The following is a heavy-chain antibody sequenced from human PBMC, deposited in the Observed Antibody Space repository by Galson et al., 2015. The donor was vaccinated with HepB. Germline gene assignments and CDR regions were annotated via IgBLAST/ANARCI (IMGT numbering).Heavy chain of an antibody. V-gene: IGHV4-31*03. CDR2: IYYSGST. J-gene: IGHJ4*02. Sequence: TLSLTCTVSGGSISSGGYYWSWIRQHPGKGLEWIGYIYYSGSTYYNPSLKSRVTISVDTSKNQFSLKLSSVTAADTAAYYCARGIGVVMSGYFDYWGQGTLVTVSS. D-gene: IGHD3-3*01. CDR1: GGSISSGGYY. CDR3: ARGIGVVMSGYFDY.